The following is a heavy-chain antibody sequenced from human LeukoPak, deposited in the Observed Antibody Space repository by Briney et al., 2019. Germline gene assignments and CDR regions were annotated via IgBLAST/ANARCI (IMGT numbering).Heavy chain of an antibody. CDR3: ARDGSGAHRLWFDP. V-gene: IGHV1-2*02. D-gene: IGHD4-17*01. CDR2: INPNSGGT. J-gene: IGHJ5*02. CDR1: GYTFTGYY. Sequence: ASVKVSCKASGYTFTGYYMHWVRQAPGQGLEWMGWINPNSGGTNYAQKFQGRVTMTRDTSISTAYMELSRLRSDDTAVYYCARDGSGAHRLWFDPWGQGTLVTVSS.